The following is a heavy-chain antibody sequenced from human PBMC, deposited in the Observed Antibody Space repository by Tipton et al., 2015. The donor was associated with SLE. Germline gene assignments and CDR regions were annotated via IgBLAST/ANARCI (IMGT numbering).Heavy chain of an antibody. Sequence: SLRLSCAASGFTFSSYAMSWVRQAPGKGLEWVSTITDSGRGTYYAVSLTGRFSISRDNSKSTLYLQMNSLRGEDTAVYYCAKDLNSGTIGYFDYWGQGTLVTVSS. CDR2: ITDSGRGT. CDR1: GFTFSSYA. D-gene: IGHD1-26*01. V-gene: IGHV3-23*01. J-gene: IGHJ4*02. CDR3: AKDLNSGTIGYFDY.